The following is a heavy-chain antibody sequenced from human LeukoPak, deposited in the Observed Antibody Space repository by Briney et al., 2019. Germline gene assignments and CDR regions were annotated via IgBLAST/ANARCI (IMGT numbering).Heavy chain of an antibody. CDR2: ISGSGGST. CDR1: GFTVSSNS. J-gene: IGHJ4*02. D-gene: IGHD3-10*01. CDR3: AKPKVRGVIARLDY. Sequence: GGSLRLSCTVSGFTVSSNSMSWVRQAPGKGLEWVSAISGSGGSTYYADSVKGRFTISRDNSKNTLYLQMNSLRAEDTAVYYCAKPKVRGVIARLDYWGQGTLVTVSS. V-gene: IGHV3-23*01.